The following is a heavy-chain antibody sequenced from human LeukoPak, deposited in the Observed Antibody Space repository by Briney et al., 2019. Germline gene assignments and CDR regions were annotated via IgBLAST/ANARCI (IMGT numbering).Heavy chain of an antibody. D-gene: IGHD3-3*01. CDR1: GFSFSSYN. CDR3: ARVAITIFGANDYFDY. V-gene: IGHV3-48*01. CDR2: ISSSSRTI. J-gene: IGHJ4*02. Sequence: GGSLRLSCAASGFSFSSYNMNWVRQAPGKRLEWGSYISSSSRTIYYADSVKGRFTISRDNAKNSLYLQMNGLRAEDTAVYYCARVAITIFGANDYFDYWGQGTLVTVSS.